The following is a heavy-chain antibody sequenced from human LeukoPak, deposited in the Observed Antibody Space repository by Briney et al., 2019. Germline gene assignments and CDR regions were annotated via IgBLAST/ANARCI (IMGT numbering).Heavy chain of an antibody. CDR2: IIPIFGTA. CDR3: ARGQAGGYYYMDV. CDR1: GGTFSSYA. J-gene: IGHJ6*03. D-gene: IGHD3-16*01. Sequence: ASVKVSCKASGGTFSSYAITWVRQAPGQGLEWMGGIIPIFGTANYAQKFQGRVTITTDESTSTAYMELSSLRSEDTAVYYCARGQAGGYYYMDVWGKGTTVTVSS. V-gene: IGHV1-69*05.